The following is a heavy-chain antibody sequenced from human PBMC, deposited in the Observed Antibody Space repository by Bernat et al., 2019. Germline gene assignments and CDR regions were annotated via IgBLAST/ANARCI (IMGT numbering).Heavy chain of an antibody. CDR3: AKDVQG. CDR2: VSYDGNNE. Sequence: QVQLVESGGGVVQPGRSLRLSCAASGFTFSNYGMHWIRQAPGKGLEWVAVVSYDGNNEFYADTVKGRFTISRDNSKNTLYLQMNSLRVEDTAVYYCAKDVQGWGQGTLVTVSS. J-gene: IGHJ4*02. CDR1: GFTFSNYG. V-gene: IGHV3-30*18.